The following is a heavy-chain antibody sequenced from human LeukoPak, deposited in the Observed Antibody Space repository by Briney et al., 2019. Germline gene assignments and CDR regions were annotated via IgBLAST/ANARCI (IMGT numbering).Heavy chain of an antibody. Sequence: ASVKVSCKASGGTFSSYAISWVRQAPGQGLEWMGGIIPIFGTANYAQKFQGRVTITADESTSTAYMELSSLRSEDTAVYYCARSGIAVAGSGGDHFDYWGQGTLVTVSS. V-gene: IGHV1-69*13. CDR3: ARSGIAVAGSGGDHFDY. J-gene: IGHJ4*02. D-gene: IGHD6-19*01. CDR2: IIPIFGTA. CDR1: GGTFSSYA.